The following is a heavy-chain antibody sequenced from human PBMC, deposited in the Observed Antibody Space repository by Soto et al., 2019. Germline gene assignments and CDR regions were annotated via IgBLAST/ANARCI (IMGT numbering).Heavy chain of an antibody. CDR3: ASADVVCTIDDGRDALDN. V-gene: IGHV5-51*01. CDR1: GYRFTNCW. CDR2: LYTGDSDT. J-gene: IGHJ3*02. D-gene: IGHD2-8*02. Sequence: GESLKISCKGSGYRFTNCWIGWVRPLPGKGVAWAVVLYTGDSDTRYSPSFQGQVPISADKSISTAYLQWSSLKASDTVIYYCASADVVCTIDDGRDALDNRGQGTMVT.